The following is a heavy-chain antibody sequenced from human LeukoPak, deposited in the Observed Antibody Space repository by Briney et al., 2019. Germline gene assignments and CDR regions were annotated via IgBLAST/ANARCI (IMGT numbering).Heavy chain of an antibody. CDR1: GASINNSNW. Sequence: KASETLSLTCAVSGASINNSNWWSWIRHSPGKGLEWIGEIYRSGNTNGNPSLESRVTILLDKSQNRFSLTLRSVTAADTATYYCARDPHSMITGDYWGQGTLVTVSS. D-gene: IGHD3-16*01. CDR3: ARDPHSMITGDY. CDR2: IYRSGNT. J-gene: IGHJ4*02. V-gene: IGHV4-4*02.